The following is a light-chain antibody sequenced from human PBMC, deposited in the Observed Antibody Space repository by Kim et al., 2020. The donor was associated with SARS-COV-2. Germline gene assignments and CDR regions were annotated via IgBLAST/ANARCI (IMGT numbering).Light chain of an antibody. Sequence: QSALTQPPSASGSPGQSVTISCTGTSSDVGGYNFVSWYQQHPGKAPKLMIYEVSKRPSGVPDRFSGSKSVNTASLTVSGLQAEDEADYYCSSYGGNNNVLFGGGTKVTVL. CDR1: SSDVGGYNF. V-gene: IGLV2-8*01. CDR3: SSYGGNNNVL. J-gene: IGLJ2*01. CDR2: EVS.